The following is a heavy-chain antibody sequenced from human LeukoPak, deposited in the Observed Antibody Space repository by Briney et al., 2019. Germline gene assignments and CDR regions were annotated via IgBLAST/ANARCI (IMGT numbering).Heavy chain of an antibody. CDR1: GFTFRTFG. D-gene: IGHD2-2*01. CDR3: ATAHYCSSTNCYLGY. CDR2: ISGSGGRT. Sequence: GGSLRLSCAASGFTFRTFGMSWVRQAPGKGLEWVSVISGSGGRTYYADSVKGRFTISRDNSKNMLYLQMNSLRDEDTAVYYCATAHYCSSTNCYLGYWGQGTLVTVSS. J-gene: IGHJ4*02. V-gene: IGHV3-23*01.